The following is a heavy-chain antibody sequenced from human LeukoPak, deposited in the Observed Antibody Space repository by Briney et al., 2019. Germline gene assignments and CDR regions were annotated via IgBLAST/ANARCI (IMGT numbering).Heavy chain of an antibody. CDR1: GFTYSSYV. CDR3: AKGTGYCDSSGYDPFDI. D-gene: IGHD3-22*01. J-gene: IGHJ3*02. Sequence: GGSLRLSCAASGFTYSSYVMSWVRQAPGKGLEWVSAISGGGGRTYYADSVKGRFTIFRDNSKNTLYLQMNSLRAEDTAVYYCAKGTGYCDSSGYDPFDIWGQGTMVTVSS. CDR2: ISGGGGRT. V-gene: IGHV3-23*01.